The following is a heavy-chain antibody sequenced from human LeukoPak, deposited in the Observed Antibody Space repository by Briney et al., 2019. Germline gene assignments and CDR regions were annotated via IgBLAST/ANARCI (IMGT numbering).Heavy chain of an antibody. D-gene: IGHD2/OR15-2a*01. CDR2: IRYDGGNK. CDR3: AKDSPFRHLDY. J-gene: IGHJ4*02. Sequence: GGSLRLSCAASGFTFSSYGMHWVRQAPGKGLEWVAFIRYDGGNKYYADSVKGRFTISRDNSKNTLYLQMNSLRAEDTAVYYCAKDSPFRHLDYWGQGTLVTVSS. CDR1: GFTFSSYG. V-gene: IGHV3-30*02.